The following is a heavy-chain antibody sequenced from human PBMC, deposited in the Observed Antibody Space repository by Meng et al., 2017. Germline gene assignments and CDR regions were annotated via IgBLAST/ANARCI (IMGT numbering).Heavy chain of an antibody. Sequence: GFFVSRYAMHWVHQAPGKGLEWVAVISYDGSNKYYADSVKGRFTISRDNSKNTLYLQMNSLRAEDTAVYYCARDGYCSGGSCFSEGGSDYWGQGTLVTVSS. V-gene: IGHV3-30-3*01. J-gene: IGHJ4*02. D-gene: IGHD2-15*01. CDR1: GFFVSRYA. CDR3: ARDGYCSGGSCFSEGGSDY. CDR2: ISYDGSNK.